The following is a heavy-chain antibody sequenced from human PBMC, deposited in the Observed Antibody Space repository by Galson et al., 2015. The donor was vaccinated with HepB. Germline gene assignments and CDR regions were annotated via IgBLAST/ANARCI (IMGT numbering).Heavy chain of an antibody. D-gene: IGHD2/OR15-2a*01. CDR2: ISYDGRNK. CDR1: GFIFSGCG. J-gene: IGHJ6*02. CDR3: AKVLFLNYNNGLDV. Sequence: SLRLSCAGSGFIFSGCGMHWVRQAPGKGLEWVALISYDGRNKYYADSVKGRFTISRDNSKNTLFLQMNSLRTEDTAVYYCAKVLFLNYNNGLDVWGQGTTVTVSS. V-gene: IGHV3-30*18.